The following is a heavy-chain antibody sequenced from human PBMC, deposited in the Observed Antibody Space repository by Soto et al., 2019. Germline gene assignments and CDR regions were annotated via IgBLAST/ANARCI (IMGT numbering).Heavy chain of an antibody. J-gene: IGHJ4*02. CDR2: IIPIFGTA. D-gene: IGHD4-17*01. CDR3: ARVGSTVTTSLYYFDY. Sequence: QVQLVQSGAEVKKPGSSVKVSCTASGGTFSSYAISWVRQAPGQGLEWMGGIIPIFGTANYAQKFQGRVTITADESTSTAYMELSSLRSEDTAVYYCARVGSTVTTSLYYFDYWGQGTLVTVSS. CDR1: GGTFSSYA. V-gene: IGHV1-69*12.